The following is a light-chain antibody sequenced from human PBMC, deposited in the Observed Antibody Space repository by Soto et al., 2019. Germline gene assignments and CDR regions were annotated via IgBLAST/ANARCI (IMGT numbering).Light chain of an antibody. J-gene: IGKJ1*01. CDR2: DAS. CDR3: QQYNNWPET. V-gene: IGKV3-15*01. CDR1: QTVRNN. Sequence: EFVLTQSPGTLSLSPGEGATLSCRASQTVRNNYLAWYQQKPGQAPRLLIYDASTRATGIPARFSGSGSGTEFTLTISSLQSEDFAVYYCQQYNNWPETFGQGTKVDIK.